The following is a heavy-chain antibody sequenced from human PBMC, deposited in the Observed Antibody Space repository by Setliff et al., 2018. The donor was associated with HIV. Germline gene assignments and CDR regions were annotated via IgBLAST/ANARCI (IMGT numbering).Heavy chain of an antibody. J-gene: IGHJ4*02. CDR2: VDPEDGET. Sequence: ASVKVSCKASGFTFTDYYMHWVQQAPGKGLEWMGRVDPEDGETIYAEKFQGRVTITADTSTDTAYMELSSLRSEDTAVYYCATRTTGSYYDYFVYVGPGNPGHRLL. D-gene: IGHD1-26*01. V-gene: IGHV1-69-2*01. CDR3: ATRTTGSYYDYFVY. CDR1: GFTFTDYY.